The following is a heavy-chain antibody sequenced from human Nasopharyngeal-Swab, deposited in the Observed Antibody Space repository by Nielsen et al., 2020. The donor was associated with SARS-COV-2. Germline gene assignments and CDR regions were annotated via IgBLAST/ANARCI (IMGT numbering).Heavy chain of an antibody. CDR1: GYTFTSYG. CDR2: ISAYNGNT. D-gene: IGHD6-19*01. V-gene: IGHV1-18*01. Sequence: ASVKVSCKAAGYTFTSYGSSWVRQAPGQGLEWMGWISAYNGNTNYAQKLQGRVTMTTDTSTSTAYMELRSLRSDDTAVYYCARARAVASKVGYWGQGTLVTVSS. J-gene: IGHJ4*02. CDR3: ARARAVASKVGY.